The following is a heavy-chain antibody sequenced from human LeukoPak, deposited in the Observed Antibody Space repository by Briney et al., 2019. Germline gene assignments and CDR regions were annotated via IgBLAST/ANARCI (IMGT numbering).Heavy chain of an antibody. Sequence: SETLSLTCSVSGDSISYFYWSWIRQAAGKGLEWIGRISSSGSTDYNASLKSRVTISVDTSKNQFSLRLSSVTAADTAVYYCARWGTYASTSNWFDPWGQGTLVTVSS. CDR2: ISSSGST. J-gene: IGHJ5*02. D-gene: IGHD2-2*01. CDR1: GDSISYFY. CDR3: ARWGTYASTSNWFDP. V-gene: IGHV4-4*07.